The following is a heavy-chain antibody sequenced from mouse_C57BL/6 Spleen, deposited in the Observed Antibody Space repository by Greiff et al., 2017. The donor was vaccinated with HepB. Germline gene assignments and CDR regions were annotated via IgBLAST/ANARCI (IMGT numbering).Heavy chain of an antibody. V-gene: IGHV1-59*01. CDR2: IDPSDSYT. J-gene: IGHJ2*01. CDR3: ATGITTVVARYFDY. Sequence: VQLQQSGAELVRPGTSVKLSCKASGYTFTSYWMHWVKQRPGQGLEWIGVIDPSDSYTNYNQKFKGKATLTVDTSSSTAYMQLSSLTSEDSAVYYCATGITTVVARYFDYWGQGTTLTVSS. CDR1: GYTFTSYW. D-gene: IGHD1-1*01.